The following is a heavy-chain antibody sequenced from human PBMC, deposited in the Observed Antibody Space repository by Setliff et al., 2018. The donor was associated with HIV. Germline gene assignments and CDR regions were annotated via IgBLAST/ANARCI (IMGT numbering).Heavy chain of an antibody. Sequence: SETLSLTCAVSGYAISSGFYWGWIRQPPGKGLEWIGSIYHSGSTYYNPSPKSRVSMSLDTSKNQFSLKLTSVTAADTAVYYCARGGTSSNWFDPWGQGTLVTVSS. V-gene: IGHV4-38-2*01. J-gene: IGHJ5*02. D-gene: IGHD1-26*01. CDR3: ARGGTSSNWFDP. CDR1: GYAISSGFY. CDR2: IYHSGST.